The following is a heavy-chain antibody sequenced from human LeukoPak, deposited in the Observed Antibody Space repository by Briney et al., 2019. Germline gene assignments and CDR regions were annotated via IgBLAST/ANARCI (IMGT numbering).Heavy chain of an antibody. CDR3: ARDTGSGWNMIDY. D-gene: IGHD6-19*01. V-gene: IGHV4-59*01. CDR1: GGSISSYY. Sequence: PSETLSLTCSVSGGSISSYYWSWIRQPPGKGLEWIGYIYYSGSTSYSPSLKSRVTISVDTSKNQFSLKLSSVTAADTAVYYCARDTGSGWNMIDYWGQGTLVTVSS. CDR2: IYYSGST. J-gene: IGHJ4*02.